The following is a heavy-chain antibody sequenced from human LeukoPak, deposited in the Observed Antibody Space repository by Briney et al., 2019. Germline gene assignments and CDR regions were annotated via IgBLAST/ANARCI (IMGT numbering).Heavy chain of an antibody. D-gene: IGHD5/OR15-5a*01. CDR3: ARDFPLSSLYGMDV. V-gene: IGHV3-30-3*01. CDR1: GFTFSSYA. CDR2: ISYDGSNK. Sequence: GGSLRLSCAASGFTFSSYAMHWVRQAPGKGLEWVAVISYDGSNKYYADSVKGRFTISRDNSKNTLYLQMNSLRAEDTAVYYCARDFPLSSLYGMDVWGQGTTVTASS. J-gene: IGHJ6*02.